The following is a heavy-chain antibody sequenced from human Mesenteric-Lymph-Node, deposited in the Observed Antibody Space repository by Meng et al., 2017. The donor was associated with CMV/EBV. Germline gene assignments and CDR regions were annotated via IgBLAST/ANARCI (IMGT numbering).Heavy chain of an antibody. CDR3: ARLNSHGFNWYGELYYGLDV. CDR2: IKQDGSKK. Sequence: GESLKISCKASEFTFSNYWMTWVRQAPGKGLEWVANIKQDGSKKYYGDSVKGRFTISRDNAKNSLDLQMSSLTAEDTAVYYCARLNSHGFNWYGELYYGLDVWGQGTTVTVSS. D-gene: IGHD5-24*01. V-gene: IGHV3-7*01. CDR1: EFTFSNYW. J-gene: IGHJ6*02.